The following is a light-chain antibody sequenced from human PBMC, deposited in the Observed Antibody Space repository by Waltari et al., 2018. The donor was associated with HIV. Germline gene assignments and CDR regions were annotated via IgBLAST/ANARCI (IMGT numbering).Light chain of an antibody. J-gene: IGLJ2*01. V-gene: IGLV2-14*01. CDR2: EVS. CDR1: SSDVGDYNY. CDR3: SSYTSGSVV. Sequence: QSALTQPASVSGSPGQSITISCTGTSSDVGDYNYVSWYQQHPGKAPNLMIYEVSTRPSGGSTRFCGSKSGNPASLTISGLQAEDEADYYCSSYTSGSVVFGGGTKLTVL.